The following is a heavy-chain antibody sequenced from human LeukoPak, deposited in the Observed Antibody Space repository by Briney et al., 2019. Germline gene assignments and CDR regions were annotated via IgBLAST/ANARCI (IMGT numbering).Heavy chain of an antibody. Sequence: GGSLRLSCAASGFTFSSYSMNWVRQAPGKGLEWVSSISSSSSYIYYADSVKGRFTISRDNAKNSLYLQMNSLRAEDTAVYFCAREAHYDYVWGSYRYKGYNAFDIWGQGTMFTVSS. CDR2: ISSSSSYI. V-gene: IGHV3-21*01. D-gene: IGHD3-16*02. CDR1: GFTFSSYS. J-gene: IGHJ3*02. CDR3: AREAHYDYVWGSYRYKGYNAFDI.